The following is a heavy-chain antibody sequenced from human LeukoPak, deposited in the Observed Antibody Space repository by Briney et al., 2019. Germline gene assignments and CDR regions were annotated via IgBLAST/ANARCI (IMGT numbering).Heavy chain of an antibody. CDR2: IKSKIEGGTT. V-gene: IGHV3-15*01. CDR1: GFTFSHAW. Sequence: AGGSLRLSCAASGFTFSHAWMSWVRQAPGKGLEWVGRIKSKIEGGTTEYAAPVKGRFTISRDDSKNTLYLQMNSLKTEDTAVYYCSSNMVEWGQGTLVTVS. J-gene: IGHJ4*02. D-gene: IGHD4/OR15-4a*01. CDR3: SSNMVE.